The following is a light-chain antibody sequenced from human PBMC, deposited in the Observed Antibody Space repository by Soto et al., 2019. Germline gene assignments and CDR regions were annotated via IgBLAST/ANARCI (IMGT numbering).Light chain of an antibody. Sequence: EIVLTQSPGTLSLSPGERATLFCRASRSVSSSYLAWYQQKPGQAPRLLIYDASSRATGIPDRFSGSGSGTDFTLTISRLEPEDFAVYYCQQYAGSPWTFGQGTKVEIK. CDR3: QQYAGSPWT. CDR1: RSVSSSY. CDR2: DAS. V-gene: IGKV3-20*01. J-gene: IGKJ1*01.